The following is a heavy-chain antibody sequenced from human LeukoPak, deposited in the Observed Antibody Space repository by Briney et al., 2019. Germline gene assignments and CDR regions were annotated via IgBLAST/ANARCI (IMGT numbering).Heavy chain of an antibody. CDR3: ARAWGAAAGTGYYYMDV. CDR1: GGSFSGYY. V-gene: IGHV4-34*01. D-gene: IGHD6-13*01. CDR2: INHSGST. Sequence: PSETLPLTCAVYGGSFSGYYWSWIRQPPGKGLEWIGEINHSGSTNYNPSLKSRVTISVDTSQNQFSLKLSSVTAADTAVYYCARAWGAAAGTGYYYMDVWGKGTTVTVSS. J-gene: IGHJ6*03.